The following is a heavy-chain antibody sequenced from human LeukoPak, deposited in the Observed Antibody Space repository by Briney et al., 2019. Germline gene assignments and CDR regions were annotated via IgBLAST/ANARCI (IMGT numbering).Heavy chain of an antibody. CDR3: ARPSQYCSGGSCYLDAFDI. V-gene: IGHV5-51*01. CDR2: IYPGDSDT. Sequence: GESLKISCKGSGYSFTSYWIGWVRQMPGKGLEWMGIIYPGDSDTRYSPSFQGQVTISADKSISTAYLQWSSLKASDTAMYSCARPSQYCSGGSCYLDAFDIWGQGTMVTVSS. D-gene: IGHD2-15*01. J-gene: IGHJ3*02. CDR1: GYSFTSYW.